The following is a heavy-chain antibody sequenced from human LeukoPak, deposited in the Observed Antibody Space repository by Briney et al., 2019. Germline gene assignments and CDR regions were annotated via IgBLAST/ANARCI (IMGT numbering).Heavy chain of an antibody. CDR1: GFTFSIYS. J-gene: IGHJ4*02. Sequence: PGGSLGLSCAASGFTFSIYSMNWVRQAPGKGLEWVSSISSSSSYTFYADSVKGRFTISRDNAKNSLYLQMNSLRAEDTAVYYCARDRKGSIAAAGTRDYWGQGTLVTVSS. D-gene: IGHD6-13*01. CDR2: ISSSSSYT. V-gene: IGHV3-21*01. CDR3: ARDRKGSIAAAGTRDY.